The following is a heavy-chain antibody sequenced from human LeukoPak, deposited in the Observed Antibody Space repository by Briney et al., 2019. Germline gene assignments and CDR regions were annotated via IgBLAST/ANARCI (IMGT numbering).Heavy chain of an antibody. V-gene: IGHV3-48*01. D-gene: IGHD1-26*01. Sequence: PGGSLRLSCAASGFTFSSYWMHWVRQAPGKGLEWVSYISSSSSTIYYADSVKGRFTISRDNAKNSLYLQMNSLRAEDTAVYYCASGERARGAFDIWGQGTMVTVSS. J-gene: IGHJ3*02. CDR3: ASGERARGAFDI. CDR2: ISSSSSTI. CDR1: GFTFSSYW.